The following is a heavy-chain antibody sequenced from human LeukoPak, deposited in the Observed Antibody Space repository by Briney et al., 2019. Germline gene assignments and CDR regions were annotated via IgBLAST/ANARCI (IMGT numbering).Heavy chain of an antibody. Sequence: PSETLSLTCAVYGGSFSGYYWSWIRQPPGKGLEWIGEINHSGSTNYNPSLKSRVTISVDTSKNQFSLKLSSVTAADTAVYYCARDLADYDSSGIGFWGQGSLVTVSS. CDR3: ARDLADYDSSGIGF. CDR1: GGSFSGYY. CDR2: INHSGST. D-gene: IGHD3-22*01. J-gene: IGHJ4*02. V-gene: IGHV4-34*01.